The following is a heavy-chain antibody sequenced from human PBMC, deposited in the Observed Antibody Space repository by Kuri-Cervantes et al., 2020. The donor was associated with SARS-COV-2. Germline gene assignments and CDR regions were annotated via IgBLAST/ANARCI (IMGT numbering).Heavy chain of an antibody. CDR1: GYSISSGYY. CDR2: IYHSGST. J-gene: IGHJ4*02. D-gene: IGHD6-13*01. Sequence: GSLRLSCTVSGYSISSGYYWGWIRQPPGKGLEWIGSIYHSGSTYYNPSLKSRVTISVDTSKNQFSLKLSSVTAADTAVYYCARDPYPAAYPLSYFDYWGQGTLVTVSS. CDR3: ARDPYPAAYPLSYFDY. V-gene: IGHV4-38-2*02.